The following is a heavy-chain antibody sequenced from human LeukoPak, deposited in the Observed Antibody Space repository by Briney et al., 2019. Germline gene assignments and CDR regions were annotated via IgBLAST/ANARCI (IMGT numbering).Heavy chain of an antibody. CDR3: ARGDCSGGICYSDSAFDI. V-gene: IGHV6-1*01. CDR2: TFYRSKWFN. J-gene: IGHJ3*02. Sequence: QTLSLTCAISGDSVSRNSTTWSWIRQSPSRGLEWLGRTFYRSKWFNEYTSSVKSRISIKPDTSKNQFSLQLNSVTPEDTAVYYCARGDCSGGICYSDSAFDIWGQGTMVTVSS. D-gene: IGHD2-15*01. CDR1: GDSVSRNSTT.